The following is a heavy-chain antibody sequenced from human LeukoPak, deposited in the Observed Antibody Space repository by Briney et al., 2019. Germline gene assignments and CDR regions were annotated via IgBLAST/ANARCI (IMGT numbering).Heavy chain of an antibody. CDR3: ARDQDVYCSSTSCYDY. D-gene: IGHD2-2*01. CDR2: INPNSGGT. J-gene: IGHJ4*02. CDR1: GYTFTGYY. V-gene: IGHV1-2*02. Sequence: ASVKVSCKASGYTFTGYYMHWVRQAPGRGLEWMGWINPNSGGTNYAQKFQGRVTMTRDTSISTAYMELSRLRSDDTAVYYCARDQDVYCSSTSCYDYWGQGTLVTVSS.